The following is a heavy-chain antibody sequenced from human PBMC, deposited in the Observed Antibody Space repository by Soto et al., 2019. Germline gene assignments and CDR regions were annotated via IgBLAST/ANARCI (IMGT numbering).Heavy chain of an antibody. D-gene: IGHD4-17*01. CDR1: GYTFTSYA. CDR2: INAGNSNT. Sequence: ASVKVSCKASGYTFTSYAIHWVRQAPGQRLEWMGWINAGNSNTKYSQKFQGRVTITADESTSTAYMELSSLRSEDTAVYYCARGTTVEYSYYYGMDVWGQGTTVTVSS. V-gene: IGHV1-3*01. J-gene: IGHJ6*02. CDR3: ARGTTVEYSYYYGMDV.